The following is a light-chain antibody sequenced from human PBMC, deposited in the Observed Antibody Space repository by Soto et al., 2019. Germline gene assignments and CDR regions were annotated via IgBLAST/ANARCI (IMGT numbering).Light chain of an antibody. V-gene: IGKV1-5*03. CDR2: ETS. J-gene: IGKJ1*01. CDR3: QQYRTFGE. CDR1: RSLTRW. Sequence: DNKISHNLATLSASVGGRVNDTCRASRSLTRWMAWYQQKPGKAPKLLIYETSILHSGVPSRFSGSGSGTDFTLTISSLQPDDIATYDCQQYRTFGEFGQGTKVDIK.